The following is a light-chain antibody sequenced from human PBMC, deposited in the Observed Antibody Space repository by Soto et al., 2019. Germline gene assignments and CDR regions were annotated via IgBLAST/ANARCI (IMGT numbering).Light chain of an antibody. J-gene: IGKJ1*01. CDR2: ETS. V-gene: IGKV3D-15*01. CDR3: QQSYSTPRT. Sequence: EIVMTQSPATLSVSPGERATLSCRASQSVSSSVAWYQQKPGQAPRVLIYETSSRATGIPDRFSGSGSGTDFTLSIGSLQPEDFATYYCQQSYSTPRTFGQGTKVDIK. CDR1: QSVSSS.